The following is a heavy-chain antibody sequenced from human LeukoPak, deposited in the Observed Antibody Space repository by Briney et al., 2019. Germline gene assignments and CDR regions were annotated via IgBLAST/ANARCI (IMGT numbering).Heavy chain of an antibody. V-gene: IGHV3-21*01. J-gene: IGHJ3*01. Sequence: PGGSLRLSCAASGFTFNAYSMTWVRQAPGKGLEWVSSISSSSSYIYYADSVKGRFTISRDNAKNTLYLQMNSLRAEDTAVYFCAREEEGHSFDFWGQGTMVTVSS. CDR2: ISSSSSYI. CDR1: GFTFNAYS. CDR3: AREEEGHSFDF.